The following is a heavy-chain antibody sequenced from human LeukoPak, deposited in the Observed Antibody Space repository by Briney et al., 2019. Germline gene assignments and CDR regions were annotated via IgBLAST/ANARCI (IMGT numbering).Heavy chain of an antibody. V-gene: IGHV4-34*01. Sequence: SETLSLTCAVYGGSFSGYYWSWIRQPPGKGLEWIGEINHSGSTNYNPSLKSRVTISVDTSKNQFSLKLSSVTAADTAVYYCARGNLVAFDIWGQGTMVTVSS. CDR3: ARGNLVAFDI. CDR2: INHSGST. D-gene: IGHD1-7*01. CDR1: GGSFSGYY. J-gene: IGHJ3*02.